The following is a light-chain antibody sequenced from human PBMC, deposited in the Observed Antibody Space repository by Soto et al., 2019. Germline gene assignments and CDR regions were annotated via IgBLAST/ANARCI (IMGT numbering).Light chain of an antibody. J-gene: IGKJ4*01. CDR3: QQSKTFPLT. V-gene: IGKV1-12*01. Sequence: DIQMTQSPSSVSASVGDRVTITCRASQDINSWLTWYQQKPGKAPKVLIYIASRLQSGVPSRFSGRGSGTDFSLTISNLQHEDFETYFCQQSKTFPLTLGGGTKVDIK. CDR1: QDINSW. CDR2: IAS.